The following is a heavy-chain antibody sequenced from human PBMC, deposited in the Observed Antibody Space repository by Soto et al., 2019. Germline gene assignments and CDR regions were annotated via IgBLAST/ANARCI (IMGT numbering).Heavy chain of an antibody. J-gene: IGHJ6*02. CDR1: GFRFDYYN. CDR3: ARETLTFGSALDV. Sequence: PGGSLRLSCAASGFRFDYYNMHWVRQAPGKGLEWVSLITWNGANSYYADSVKGRFTISRDGTTKSLSLQMTSLKREDTGLYFCARETLTFGSALDVWGQGTTVTVS. D-gene: IGHD3-3*01. V-gene: IGHV3-43*01. CDR2: ITWNGANS.